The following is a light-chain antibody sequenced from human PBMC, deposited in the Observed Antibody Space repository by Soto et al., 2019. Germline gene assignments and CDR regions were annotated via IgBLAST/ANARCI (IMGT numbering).Light chain of an antibody. CDR3: QKYNNWPET. CDR1: QNVGDN. J-gene: IGKJ1*01. V-gene: IGKV3-15*01. Sequence: ERMMTQSPDTLSVSPGESAPLSCTASQNVGDNLAWYQQKPGQAPRLLIYDASIRATGIPARFSGSGSGTEFTLTISSLQSEEFAVYFCQKYNNWPETFGQGTKVDIK. CDR2: DAS.